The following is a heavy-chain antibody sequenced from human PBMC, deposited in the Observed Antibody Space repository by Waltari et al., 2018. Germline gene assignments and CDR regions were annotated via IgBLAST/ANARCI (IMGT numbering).Heavy chain of an antibody. CDR3: ARDRYDFAFDY. J-gene: IGHJ4*02. CDR2: IYTSGST. D-gene: IGHD3-3*01. Sequence: QVQLQESGQGLVTPSETMSLTCTASGGSISSYYWSWIRQPAGKGLEWIGRIYTSGSTNCDPSLKRRVTMSVDTAKNQFTLKLSSVTAADTAVYYCARDRYDFAFDYWGQGTLVTVSS. CDR1: GGSISSYY. V-gene: IGHV4-4*07.